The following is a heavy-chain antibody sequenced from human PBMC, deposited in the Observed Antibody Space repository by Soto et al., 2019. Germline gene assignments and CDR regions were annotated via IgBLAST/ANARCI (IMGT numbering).Heavy chain of an antibody. V-gene: IGHV4-34*01. Sequence: QVQLQQWGAGLLKPSETLSLTCAVYGGSFSGYYWSWIRQPPGKGLEWIGEINHSRSTNYNPSLKSRVTISVDTSKNQFSLKLSSVTAADTAVYYCARETIGGVIVLDYWGQGTLVTVSS. CDR3: ARETIGGVIVLDY. CDR2: INHSRST. J-gene: IGHJ4*02. D-gene: IGHD3-16*02. CDR1: GGSFSGYY.